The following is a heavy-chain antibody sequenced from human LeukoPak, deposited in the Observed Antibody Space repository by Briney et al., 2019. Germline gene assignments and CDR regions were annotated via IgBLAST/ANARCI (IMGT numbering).Heavy chain of an antibody. J-gene: IGHJ4*02. Sequence: AAVRVSCRASGDTFRDHYMHWVPQAPGQRLERMGWIKPNSGVAIYAKRFQGRVTLTTDTSISTAYMELRSLISDDTAVYFCARASYCGADCYHNFDYWGQGTLVTVSS. D-gene: IGHD2-21*02. V-gene: IGHV1-2*02. CDR3: ARASYCGADCYHNFDY. CDR1: GDTFRDHY. CDR2: IKPNSGVA.